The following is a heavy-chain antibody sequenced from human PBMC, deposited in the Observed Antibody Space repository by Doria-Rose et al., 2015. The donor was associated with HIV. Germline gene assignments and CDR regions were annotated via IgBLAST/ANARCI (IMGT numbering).Heavy chain of an antibody. J-gene: IGHJ4*02. CDR2: NFSDDER. CDR1: GVSLSSPGMG. CDR3: ARIKSSRWYHKYYFDF. V-gene: IGHV2-26*01. D-gene: IGHD6-13*01. Sequence: SGPVLVKPTETLTLTCTVSGVSLSSPGMGVSWIRQPPGKALEWLANNFSDDERYYKTSLKSRLTISRGTSKSQVVLTMTVMDPVDTATYYCARIKSSRWYHKYYFDFWGQGTLVIVSA.